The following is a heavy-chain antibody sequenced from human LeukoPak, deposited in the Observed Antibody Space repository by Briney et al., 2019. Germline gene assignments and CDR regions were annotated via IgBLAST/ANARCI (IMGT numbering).Heavy chain of an antibody. CDR2: ISYDGSNK. Sequence: PGGSLRLSCAASGFTFSSYGMHWVRQAPGKGLEWVAVISYDGSNKYYADSVKGRFTISRDNSKNTLYLQMNSLRAEDTAVYYCAKDRAGSTSITIFGVVMQDDAFDIWGQGTMITVSS. J-gene: IGHJ3*02. CDR1: GFTFSSYG. D-gene: IGHD3-3*01. V-gene: IGHV3-30*18. CDR3: AKDRAGSTSITIFGVVMQDDAFDI.